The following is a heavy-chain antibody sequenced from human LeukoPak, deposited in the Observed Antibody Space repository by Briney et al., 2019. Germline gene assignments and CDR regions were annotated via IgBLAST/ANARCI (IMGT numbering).Heavy chain of an antibody. CDR2: IYTSGST. V-gene: IGHV4-61*02. Sequence: SETLSLTCTVSGGSISSGSYYWSWLRQPAGKGLEWIGRIYTSGSTNYNPSLKSRITMSVDTSKNQFSLKLSSVTAADTAVYYCAGEPIVVVPAASFVRAFDIWGQGTMVTVSS. D-gene: IGHD2-2*01. CDR1: GGSISSGSYY. J-gene: IGHJ3*02. CDR3: AGEPIVVVPAASFVRAFDI.